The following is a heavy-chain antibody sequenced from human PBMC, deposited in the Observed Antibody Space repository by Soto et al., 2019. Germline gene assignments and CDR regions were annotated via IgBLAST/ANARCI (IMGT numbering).Heavy chain of an antibody. J-gene: IGHJ6*02. D-gene: IGHD2-2*01. CDR2: ITSSGTYI. CDR3: ARMGAGHCVSIGGYPSPKMGYGMYV. CDR1: GTTFSSYT. V-gene: IGHV3-21*01. Sequence: GGCMRLSCAASGTTFSSYTMNWVRQAPRKELKWVSSITSSGTYIYYADSVRGRFTISRDNAKNSLYLQMNSLRAEDTAMYYCARMGAGHCVSIGGYPSPKMGYGMYVWGLGATVTVSS.